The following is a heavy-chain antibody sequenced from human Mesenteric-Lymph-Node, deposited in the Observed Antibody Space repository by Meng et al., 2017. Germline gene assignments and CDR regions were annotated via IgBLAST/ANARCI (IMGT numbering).Heavy chain of an antibody. D-gene: IGHD4-23*01. CDR2: ISYDGSNK. Sequence: GASLKISCAASGLTFSTYAMHWVRQAPGTGLEWVALISYDGSNKYYAGSVKGRFTISRDNSKNTLYLQMNSLRAEDTAVYYCARHDDGGIPFDYWGQGTLVTVSS. CDR1: GLTFSTYA. J-gene: IGHJ4*02. CDR3: ARHDDGGIPFDY. V-gene: IGHV3-30*04.